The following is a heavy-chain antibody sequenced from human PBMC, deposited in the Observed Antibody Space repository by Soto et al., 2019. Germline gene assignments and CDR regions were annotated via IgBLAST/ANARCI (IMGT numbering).Heavy chain of an antibody. CDR2: IKQDGSEK. D-gene: IGHD3-3*01. CDR1: GFTFSSYW. J-gene: IGHJ6*03. V-gene: IGHV3-7*01. CDR3: ARSPATDFWSGYYTSYYYYYMDV. Sequence: GGSLRLSCAASGFTFSSYWMSWVRQAPGKGLEWVANIKQDGSEKYYVDSVKGRFTISRDNAKNSLYLQMNSLRAEDTAVYYCARSPATDFWSGYYTSYYYYYMDVWGKGTTVTVSS.